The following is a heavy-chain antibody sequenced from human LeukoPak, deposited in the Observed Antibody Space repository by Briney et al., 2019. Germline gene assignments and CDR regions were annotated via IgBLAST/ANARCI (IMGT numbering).Heavy chain of an antibody. D-gene: IGHD3-22*01. CDR3: ARGGFCHFDP. J-gene: IGHJ5*02. CDR2: IKEDEIEI. Sequence: GGSLRLSCAASGFAFNSQTMSWVRQAPGKGLEWVASIKEDEIEIHYVDSVEGRFTISRDNAKDSLYLQMNSLRVEDTAVYYCARGGFCHFDPWGQGTLVTVSS. V-gene: IGHV3-7*01. CDR1: GFAFNSQT.